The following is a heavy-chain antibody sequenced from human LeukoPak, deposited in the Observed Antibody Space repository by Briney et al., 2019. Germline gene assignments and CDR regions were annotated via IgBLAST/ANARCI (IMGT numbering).Heavy chain of an antibody. D-gene: IGHD6-13*01. Sequence: ASVKVSCKASGYTFTYHYMHWVRQAPGQGLEWMGWIDPNSGDTYYPQKFQGRVTMTRDTSISTAYMELSRLRFDDTAVYYCARAPGPAAVWGQGTLVIVSS. CDR2: IDPNSGDT. CDR3: ARAPGPAAV. V-gene: IGHV1-2*02. CDR1: GYTFTYHY. J-gene: IGHJ4*02.